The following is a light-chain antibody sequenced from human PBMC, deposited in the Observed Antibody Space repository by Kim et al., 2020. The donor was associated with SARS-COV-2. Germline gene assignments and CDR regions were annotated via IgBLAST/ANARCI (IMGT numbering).Light chain of an antibody. J-gene: IGLJ3*02. V-gene: IGLV3-10*01. Sequence: SYELTQPPSESVSPGQTATITCSGDALPKKYAYWYQQKSGQAPVLVIYEDNKRPSGIPERFSGSSSGTVATLTISGAQVEDEADYYCYSTDMNTQRVFGGGTKLTVL. CDR2: EDN. CDR1: ALPKKY. CDR3: YSTDMNTQRV.